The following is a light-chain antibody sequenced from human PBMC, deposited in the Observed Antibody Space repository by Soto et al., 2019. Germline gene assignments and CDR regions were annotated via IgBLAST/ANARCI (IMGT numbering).Light chain of an antibody. CDR3: SSHGGNSPYV. J-gene: IGLJ1*01. Sequence: QSALTQPPSASGSPGQSVAISCTGTTGDLGNYNFVSWYQQHPGKAPKLLIFEVNKRPSGVPDRFSGSKSGNTASLTVSGLQAEDEADYYCSSHGGNSPYVFGTGTKLTVL. V-gene: IGLV2-8*01. CDR1: TGDLGNYNF. CDR2: EVN.